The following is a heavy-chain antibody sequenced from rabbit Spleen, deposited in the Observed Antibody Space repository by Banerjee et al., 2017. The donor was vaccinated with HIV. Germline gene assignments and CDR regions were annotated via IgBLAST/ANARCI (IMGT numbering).Heavy chain of an antibody. J-gene: IGHJ6*01. Sequence: QQQLEESGGGLVKPGGTLTLTCTASGFSFSSNYYMCWVRQAPGKGLEWIACIATGGSGFTYYASWAKGRFTCSKASSTTVTLQMTSLTAADTATYFCARDTGTSFSTYGMDLWGPGTLVTVS. D-gene: IGHD8-1*01. CDR3: ARDTGTSFSTYGMDL. CDR2: IATGGSGFT. V-gene: IGHV1S45*01. CDR1: GFSFSSNYY.